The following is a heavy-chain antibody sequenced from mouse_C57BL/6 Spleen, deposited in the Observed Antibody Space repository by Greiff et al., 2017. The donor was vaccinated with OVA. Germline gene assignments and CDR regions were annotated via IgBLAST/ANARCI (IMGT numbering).Heavy chain of an antibody. CDR3: AREDLDGNYLDY. V-gene: IGHV1-82*01. Sequence: VHLVESGPELVKPGASVKISCKASGYAFSSSWMNWVKQRPGKGLEWIGRIYPGDGDTNYNGKFKGKATLTADKSSSTAYMQLSSLTSEDSAVYFGAREDLDGNYLDYWGQGTSVTVSS. J-gene: IGHJ4*01. D-gene: IGHD2-1*01. CDR1: GYAFSSSW. CDR2: IYPGDGDT.